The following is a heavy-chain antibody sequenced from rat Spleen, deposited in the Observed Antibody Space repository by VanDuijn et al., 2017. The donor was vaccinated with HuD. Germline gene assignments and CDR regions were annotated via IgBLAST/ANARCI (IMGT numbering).Heavy chain of an antibody. V-gene: IGHV3-3*01. CDR1: GYSITSSYR. J-gene: IGHJ4*01. CDR3: ARYATRGYNLYVMDA. D-gene: IGHD1-5*01. CDR2: INSAGST. Sequence: EVQLQESGPGLVKPSQSLSLTCSVTGYSITSSYRWNWIRKFPGNKLEWMGYINSAGSTKYNPSLKSRISITRDTSKNPFFLQVNSVTTEDTATYYCARYATRGYNLYVMDAWGQGASVTVSS.